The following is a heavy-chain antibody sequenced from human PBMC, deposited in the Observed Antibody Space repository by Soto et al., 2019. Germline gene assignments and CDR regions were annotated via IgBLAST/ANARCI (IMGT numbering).Heavy chain of an antibody. V-gene: IGHV3-23*01. CDR1: GFTFSNYA. CDR2: VSGSGSST. Sequence: EVQLLESGGGLVQPGGSLRLSCAVSGFTFSNYAMNWVRQAPGKGLEWVSVVSGSGSSTYYADSVKGRFTISRDNSKNTVYLQMNSLRAEDTAVYYCARRSPSWAFDIWGQGTMVTVSS. D-gene: IGHD2-15*01. CDR3: ARRSPSWAFDI. J-gene: IGHJ3*02.